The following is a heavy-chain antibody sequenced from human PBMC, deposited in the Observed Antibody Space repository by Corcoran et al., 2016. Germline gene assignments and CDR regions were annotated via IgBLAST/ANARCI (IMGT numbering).Heavy chain of an antibody. D-gene: IGHD3-22*01. CDR3: ARTYTYYYDRSGCCLDY. Sequence: QVQLVQSGAEVKKPGASVKVSCKASGYTFTSYGISWVRLAPGQGLEWMGWISAYNGNTNYAQKLQGRVTMTTDTSTSTAYMELRSLRSDDTAVYYCARTYTYYYDRSGCCLDYWGQGTLFTVSS. J-gene: IGHJ4*02. CDR2: ISAYNGNT. V-gene: IGHV1-18*01. CDR1: GYTFTSYG.